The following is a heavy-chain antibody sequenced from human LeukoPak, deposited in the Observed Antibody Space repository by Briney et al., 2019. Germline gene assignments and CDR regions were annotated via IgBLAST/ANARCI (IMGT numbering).Heavy chain of an antibody. CDR2: ISGTGGST. Sequence: GGALRLSSAPSLFSFSDYVVCWVPQAPRQGLKWVSGISGTGGSTYYADSAKGRFTISRDNSKNTLYLQMNSLRAEDTAVYLCAKVWFGGDTYLDLRGRGTLVTVSP. CDR1: LFSFSDYV. V-gene: IGHV3-23*01. D-gene: IGHD3-10*01. J-gene: IGHJ4*02. CDR3: AKVWFGGDTYLDL.